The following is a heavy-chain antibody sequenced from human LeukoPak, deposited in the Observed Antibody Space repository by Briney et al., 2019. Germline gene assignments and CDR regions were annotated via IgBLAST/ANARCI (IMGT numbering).Heavy chain of an antibody. CDR2: IYWNDDK. J-gene: IGHJ3*02. V-gene: IGHV2-5*01. CDR1: GFSLSTSGVG. D-gene: IGHD3-22*01. CDR3: AHTLGSSGYLDAFDI. Sequence: SGPTLVNPTQTLTLTCTFSGFSLSTSGVGVGWIRQPPGKSLEWLALIYWNDDKRYSPSLRSRLTITKDTSKNQVVLTMTNMDPVDTATYYCAHTLGSSGYLDAFDIWGQGTMVTVSS.